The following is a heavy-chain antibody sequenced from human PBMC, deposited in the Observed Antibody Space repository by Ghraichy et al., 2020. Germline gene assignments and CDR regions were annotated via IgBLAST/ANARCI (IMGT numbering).Heavy chain of an antibody. Sequence: GSLRLSCAASGFTFSYYWMSWVRQAPGKGLEWVANINQDGIQKYYVDSVKGRFTMSRDNARNSLYLQMNSPRAEDTAVYYCATSPTRDSRLSYWGQGTLVTVSS. CDR3: ATSPTRDSRLSY. V-gene: IGHV3-7*01. CDR1: GFTFSYYW. D-gene: IGHD3-22*01. CDR2: INQDGIQK. J-gene: IGHJ4*02.